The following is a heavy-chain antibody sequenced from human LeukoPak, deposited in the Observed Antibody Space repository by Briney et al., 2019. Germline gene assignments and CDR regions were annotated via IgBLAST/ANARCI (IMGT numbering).Heavy chain of an antibody. V-gene: IGHV4-59*01. CDR1: GGSISSYY. D-gene: IGHD3-10*01. CDR3: ARSTNYYGSGSLEAFDI. J-gene: IGHJ3*02. CDR2: IYYSGST. Sequence: SETLSLTCTVSGGSISSYYWSWIRQPPGKGLERIGYIYYSGSTNYNPSLKSRVTISVDTSKNQFSLKLSSVTAADTAVYYCARSTNYYGSGSLEAFDIWGQGTMVTVSS.